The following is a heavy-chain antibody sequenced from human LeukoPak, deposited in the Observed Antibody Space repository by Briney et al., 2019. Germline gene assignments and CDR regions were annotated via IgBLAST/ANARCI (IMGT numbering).Heavy chain of an antibody. Sequence: GRSLRLSCAASGFTLSSYGMHWVRQAPGKGLEWVAVISYDGSNKYYADSVKGRFTISRDNSKNTLYLQMNSLRAEDTAVYYCAKDLYYDYVWGSYRNVPMDHWGQGTLVTVSS. D-gene: IGHD3-16*02. CDR1: GFTLSSYG. V-gene: IGHV3-30*18. J-gene: IGHJ4*02. CDR3: AKDLYYDYVWGSYRNVPMDH. CDR2: ISYDGSNK.